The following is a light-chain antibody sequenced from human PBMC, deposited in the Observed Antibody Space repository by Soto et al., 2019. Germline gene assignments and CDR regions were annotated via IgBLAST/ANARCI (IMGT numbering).Light chain of an antibody. J-gene: IGLJ1*01. CDR3: QVWDSTSEYV. Sequence: SYELTQPLSVSVALGQTARITCGGNNIGSKNVHWYQQKPGQAPVLVIYRDYNRPSGIPERLSGSNSVNTATLSISRAQAGDEADYYCQVWDSTSEYVFGTGTKVTVL. CDR2: RDY. V-gene: IGLV3-9*01. CDR1: NIGSKN.